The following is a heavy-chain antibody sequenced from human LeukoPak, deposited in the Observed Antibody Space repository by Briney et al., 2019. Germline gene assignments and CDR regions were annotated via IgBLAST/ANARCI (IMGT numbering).Heavy chain of an antibody. CDR2: IYYSGST. CDR3: ARDHQLRWFDY. J-gene: IGHJ4*02. V-gene: IGHV4-30-4*01. CDR1: GGSISSGDYY. D-gene: IGHD2-2*01. Sequence: PSETLSLTCTLSGGSISSGDYYWRWLRQPPGKGLEWIEYIYYSGSTYYNPSLKSRVTISVDTSKNQFSLKLSSVTAADTAVYYCARDHQLRWFDYWGQGTLVTVSS.